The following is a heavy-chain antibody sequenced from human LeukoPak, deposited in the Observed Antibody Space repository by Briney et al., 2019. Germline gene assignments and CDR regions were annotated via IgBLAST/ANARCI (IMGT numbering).Heavy chain of an antibody. V-gene: IGHV3-48*01. CDR3: ARGYNWSFDY. Sequence: GGSLTLSCLASGFTFSSYSMNWVRQAPGKGLEGVSYFSSDTRTIYYADSVKGRFTISRDDAKNSVYLQMNNLRAEDTAVYYCARGYNWSFDYWGQGTLVSVSS. CDR1: GFTFSSYS. J-gene: IGHJ4*02. CDR2: FSSDTRTI. D-gene: IGHD1-20*01.